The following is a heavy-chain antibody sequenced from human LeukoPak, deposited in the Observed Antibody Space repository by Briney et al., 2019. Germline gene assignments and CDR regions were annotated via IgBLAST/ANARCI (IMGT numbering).Heavy chain of an antibody. J-gene: IGHJ4*02. CDR1: GYSISRANY. CDR2: IYHSGTT. V-gene: IGHV4-38-2*01. CDR3: ARHNSGGYYGAFDY. D-gene: IGHD1-26*01. Sequence: PSETLSLTCAVSGYSISRANYWGWIRQPPGKGLEWVGSIYHSGTTFYNPSLKSRVTISIDTSKNQFSLKLTSVTAADTALYYCARHNSGGYYGAFDYWGRGTLVTVSS.